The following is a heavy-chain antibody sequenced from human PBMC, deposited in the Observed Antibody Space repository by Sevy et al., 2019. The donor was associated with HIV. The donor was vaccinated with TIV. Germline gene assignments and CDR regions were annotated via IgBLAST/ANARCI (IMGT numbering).Heavy chain of an antibody. CDR1: GFTFSKYS. CDR2: LFFGCGEI. J-gene: IGHJ4*02. Sequence: GGSLRLSGAASGFTFSKYSMSWVRQPPGKGLEWVSTLFFGCGEINYADSVKGRFTISRDNSKSSVYLQMNNLRPEDTAVYYCAREGCTKPHDYWGQGTLVTVSS. CDR3: AREGCTKPHDY. D-gene: IGHD2-8*01. V-gene: IGHV3-23*01.